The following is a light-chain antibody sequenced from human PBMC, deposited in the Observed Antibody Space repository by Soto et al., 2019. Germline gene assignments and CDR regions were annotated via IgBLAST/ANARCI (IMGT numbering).Light chain of an antibody. V-gene: IGLV2-18*02. CDR2: EVS. J-gene: IGLJ2*01. CDR3: ISYTSSSTPV. Sequence: QSVLTQPPSVSGSPGQSVTISCTGTSSDVGSYNRVSWYQQPPGTAPKLMIYEVSNRPSGVPDRFSGSKSGNTASLTISGLQAEDEADYYCISYTSSSTPVFGGGTKVTVL. CDR1: SSDVGSYNR.